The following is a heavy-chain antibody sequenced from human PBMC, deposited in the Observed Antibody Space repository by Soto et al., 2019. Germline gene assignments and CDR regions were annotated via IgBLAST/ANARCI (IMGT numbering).Heavy chain of an antibody. CDR2: IIPILGIA. CDR3: ARDNPFCSSTSCPPSSFDY. V-gene: IGHV1-69*04. J-gene: IGHJ4*02. Sequence: GASVKVSCKASGGTFSSYTISWVRQAPGQGLEWMGRIIPILGIANYAQKFQGRVTITADKSTSTAYMELSSLRSEDTAVYYCARDNPFCSSTSCPPSSFDYWGQGTLVTVSS. CDR1: GGTFSSYT. D-gene: IGHD2-2*01.